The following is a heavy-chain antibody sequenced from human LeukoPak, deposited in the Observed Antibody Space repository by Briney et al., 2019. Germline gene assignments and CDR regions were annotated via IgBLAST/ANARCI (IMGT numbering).Heavy chain of an antibody. CDR1: GFTFSTYW. J-gene: IGHJ4*02. D-gene: IGHD2-2*02. Sequence: GVSLRLSCAASGFTFSTYWMSWVRQAPGTGLECVANIKRDGSEKSYVDAVKGRFTIFRDDAKSSLYLQMNSLRAEDTAVYFCARVYTGNRWHFDYWGQGTLVTVSS. CDR2: IKRDGSEK. CDR3: ARVYTGNRWHFDY. V-gene: IGHV3-7*03.